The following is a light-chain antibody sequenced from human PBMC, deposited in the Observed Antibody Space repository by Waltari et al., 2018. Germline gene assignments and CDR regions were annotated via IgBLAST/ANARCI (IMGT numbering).Light chain of an antibody. V-gene: IGLV3-27*01. CDR1: LLANIY. J-gene: IGLJ2*01. CDR3: YSVADKNVV. CDR2: KDT. Sequence: SYELTQPSSVSVSPGQTARITCSGDLLANIYARWFQQNPGQAPVLVIYKDTERPSGIPERFSGSSSGTTVTLTISGAQVDDEADYYCYSVADKNVVFGGGTKLTVL.